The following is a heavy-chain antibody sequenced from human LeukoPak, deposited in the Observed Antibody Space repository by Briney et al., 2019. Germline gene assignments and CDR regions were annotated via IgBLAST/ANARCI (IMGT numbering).Heavy chain of an antibody. CDR2: IKQDGSEK. CDR1: GFTFSNYW. V-gene: IGHV3-7*05. D-gene: IGHD3-3*01. Sequence: PGGSLRLSCAASGFTFSNYWMTWVRQAPGKGLEWVANIKQDGSEKYYGDSVKGRFTISRDNTKNSLYLQMNSVRPEDSAVYYCAKEDSNFWSGYPDYWGQGTLVTASS. J-gene: IGHJ4*02. CDR3: AKEDSNFWSGYPDY.